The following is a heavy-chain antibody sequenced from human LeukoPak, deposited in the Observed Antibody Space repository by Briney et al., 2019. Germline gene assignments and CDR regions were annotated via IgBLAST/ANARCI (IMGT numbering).Heavy chain of an antibody. V-gene: IGHV4-59*12. J-gene: IGHJ3*02. Sequence: SETLSLTCTVSGCSISSYYWSWIRQPPGKGLEWIGYIYYSGSTNYNPSLKSRVTISVDTSKNQFSLKLSSVTAADTAVYYCARVWFGEADAFDIWGQGTMVTVSS. CDR2: IYYSGST. CDR3: ARVWFGEADAFDI. D-gene: IGHD3-10*01. CDR1: GCSISSYY.